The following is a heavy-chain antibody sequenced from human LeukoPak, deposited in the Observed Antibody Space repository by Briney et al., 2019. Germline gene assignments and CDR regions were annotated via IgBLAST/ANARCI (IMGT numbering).Heavy chain of an antibody. J-gene: IGHJ4*02. CDR1: GFTFSSYG. D-gene: IGHD3-9*01. Sequence: GGSLRLSCAASGFTFSSYGMHWVRQAPGKGLEWVAFIRYDGSNKYYADSVKGRFTISRDNAKNSLYLQMNSLRAEDTAVYYCARVYFDAAGSFDYWGQGTLVTVSS. V-gene: IGHV3-30*02. CDR3: ARVYFDAAGSFDY. CDR2: IRYDGSNK.